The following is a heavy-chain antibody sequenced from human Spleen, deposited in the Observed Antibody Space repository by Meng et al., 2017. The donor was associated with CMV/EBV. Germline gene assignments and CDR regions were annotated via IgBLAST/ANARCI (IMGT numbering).Heavy chain of an antibody. CDR1: GFTFRTYW. CDR2: INDDASSI. Sequence: SCAASGFTFRTYWMHCVRQVPGKGLVWVSRINDDASSITYADSVKGRFTISRDNAKNTLFLQMNSLRAEDAALYYCVRVADFGDYGDFWGQGILVTVSS. J-gene: IGHJ4*02. V-gene: IGHV3-74*01. D-gene: IGHD4-17*01. CDR3: VRVADFGDYGDF.